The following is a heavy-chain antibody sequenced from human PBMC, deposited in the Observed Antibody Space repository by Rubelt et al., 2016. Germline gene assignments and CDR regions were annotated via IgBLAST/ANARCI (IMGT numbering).Heavy chain of an antibody. CDR1: GGSFSGYY. CDR2: INHSGST. CDR3: ARGSGSTGWFDP. Sequence: QVQLQQWGAGLLKPSETLSLTCAVYGGSFSGYYWSWIRQPPGKGLEWIGEINHSGSTNYNPSLKSRVTISVDTSKNQFSLKLSSVTAADTAVYYCARGSGSTGWFDPWGQGTLVTVSS. J-gene: IGHJ5*02. D-gene: IGHD1-26*01. V-gene: IGHV4-34*01.